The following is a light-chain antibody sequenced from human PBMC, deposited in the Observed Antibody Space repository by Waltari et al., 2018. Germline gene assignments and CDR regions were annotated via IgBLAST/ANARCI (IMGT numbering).Light chain of an antibody. CDR2: DTS. J-gene: IGKJ1*01. V-gene: IGKV3-11*01. CDR3: QQRSIWPPTWT. CDR1: QRVSNS. Sequence: EIVLTQSPATLSLSPGDTATVSCRASQRVSNSLAWYQQKPGQAPRLLIYDTSSRATGIPPRFSGSGSGTDFTLTISRLEPEDFAVYYCQQRSIWPPTWTFGQGTRVTIK.